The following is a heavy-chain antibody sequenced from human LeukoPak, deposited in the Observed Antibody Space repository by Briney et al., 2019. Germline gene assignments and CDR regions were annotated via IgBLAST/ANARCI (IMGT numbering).Heavy chain of an antibody. V-gene: IGHV4-4*02. CDR1: GGSMRNSNW. CDR2: IYHSGNT. J-gene: IGHJ5*02. CDR3: ARELLWFGEFSGWFDP. D-gene: IGHD3-10*01. Sequence: PSGTLSLTCAVSGGSMRNSNWWSWVRQPPGKGLEWIGEIYHSGNTNYNPSLKSRVTISVDKPKNQFSLKLSSVTAADTAVYYCARELLWFGEFSGWFDPWGQGSLVTVSS.